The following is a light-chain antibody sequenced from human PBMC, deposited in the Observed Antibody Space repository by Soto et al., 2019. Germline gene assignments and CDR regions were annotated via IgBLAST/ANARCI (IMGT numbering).Light chain of an antibody. CDR3: CSYADNNIYV. Sequence: QSVLTQPPSASGSPGQSVTISCTGTSSDVGGYNLVSWYQQHPGKAPQLMIYEVNKRPSGVPDRFSGSKSGNTASLTVSGLQAEDEADYYCCSYADNNIYVLGTGTKVTVL. V-gene: IGLV2-8*01. CDR2: EVN. J-gene: IGLJ1*01. CDR1: SSDVGGYNL.